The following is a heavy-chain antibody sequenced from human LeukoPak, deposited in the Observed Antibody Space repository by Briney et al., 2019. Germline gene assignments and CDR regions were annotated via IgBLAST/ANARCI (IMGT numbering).Heavy chain of an antibody. D-gene: IGHD3-16*01. V-gene: IGHV4-59*01. J-gene: IGHJ4*02. CDR2: VYYSGST. CDR1: GGSISTYY. Sequence: SETLSLTCTVSGGSISTYYWSWIRQPPGKGLEWIGYVYYSGSTNYNPSLMSRVTISVDTSENQFSLKLNSVTAADTAMYYCARASEGIGYFDTWGRGSLVTVSS. CDR3: ARASEGIGYFDT.